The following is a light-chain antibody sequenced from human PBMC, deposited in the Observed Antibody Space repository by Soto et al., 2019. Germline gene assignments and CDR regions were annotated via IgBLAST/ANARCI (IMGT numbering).Light chain of an antibody. Sequence: DIVMTQSPDSLAVSLGERATINCKSSQSVFYTSNNRNYLAWYQQKPGQPPKLLLYRAPIRESGVPDRFSGSGSGADFTLTISSLQAEDVAVYYCQQYYGTPYTFGQGTKVEIK. CDR3: QQYYGTPYT. CDR2: RAP. CDR1: QSVFYTSNNRNY. V-gene: IGKV4-1*01. J-gene: IGKJ2*01.